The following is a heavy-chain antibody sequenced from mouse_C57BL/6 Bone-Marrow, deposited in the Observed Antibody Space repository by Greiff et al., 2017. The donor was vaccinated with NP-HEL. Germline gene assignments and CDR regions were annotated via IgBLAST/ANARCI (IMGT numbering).Heavy chain of an antibody. CDR1: GFNIKDDY. D-gene: IGHD1-1*01. J-gene: IGHJ2*01. CDR2: IDPENGDT. CDR3: TFPTVVA. V-gene: IGHV14-4*01. Sequence: EVQLQESGAELVRPGASVKLSCTASGFNIKDDYMHWVKQRPEQGLEWIGWIDPENGDTEYASKFQGKATITADTSSNTAYLQLSSLTSEDTAVYYCTFPTVVAWGQGTTLTVSS.